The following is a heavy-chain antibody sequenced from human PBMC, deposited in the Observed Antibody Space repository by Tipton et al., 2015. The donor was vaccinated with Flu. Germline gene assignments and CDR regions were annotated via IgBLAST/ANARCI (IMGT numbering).Heavy chain of an antibody. J-gene: IGHJ4*02. CDR2: IYTSGSA. CDR1: GGSISSYY. D-gene: IGHD2-15*01. Sequence: LRLSCTVSGGSISSYYWTWIRQPAGKGLEWIGRIYTSGSATYNPSLKSRVTISMDTSKNQFSLKLSSVTATDTAVYFCARDYCSGGICYPDYWGQGTLVTVSS. V-gene: IGHV4-4*07. CDR3: ARDYCSGGICYPDY.